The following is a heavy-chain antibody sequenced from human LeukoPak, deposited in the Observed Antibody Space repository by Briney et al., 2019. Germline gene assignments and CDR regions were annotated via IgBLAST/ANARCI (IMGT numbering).Heavy chain of an antibody. J-gene: IGHJ6*02. CDR3: ARNKGSVVVAATSDYYYGMDV. D-gene: IGHD2-15*01. V-gene: IGHV4-59*01. Sequence: PSETLSLTCTVAGGSISSYSWSWIRQPPGKGLEWIGYIYYSGSTNYNPSLKSRVTISVDTSKNQFSLKLSSVTAADTAVYYCARNKGSVVVAATSDYYYGMDVWGQGTTVTVSS. CDR1: GGSISSYS. CDR2: IYYSGST.